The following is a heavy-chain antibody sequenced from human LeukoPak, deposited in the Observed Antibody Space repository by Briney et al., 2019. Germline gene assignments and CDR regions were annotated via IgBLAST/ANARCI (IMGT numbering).Heavy chain of an antibody. CDR1: GGSISNYY. D-gene: IGHD3-22*01. CDR3: ARDRSPEGYYDSSHWDYYHGMDV. V-gene: IGHV4-59*01. Sequence: SETLSLTCTVSGGSISNYYWSWIRQPPGTGLEWIGYIYYSGSTNYNPSLKSRATISVDTSKNQFSLNLSSVTAADTAMYYCARDRSPEGYYDSSHWDYYHGMDVWGQGTTVTVSS. CDR2: IYYSGST. J-gene: IGHJ6*02.